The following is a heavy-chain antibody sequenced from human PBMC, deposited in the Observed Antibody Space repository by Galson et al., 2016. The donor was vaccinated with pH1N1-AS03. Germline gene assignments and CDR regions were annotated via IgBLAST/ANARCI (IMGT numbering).Heavy chain of an antibody. CDR2: IYYSGTT. CDR3: ARDGQLWPHYYPLDV. J-gene: IGHJ6*02. CDR1: GAPITSGSHY. D-gene: IGHD3-22*01. V-gene: IGHV4-61*01. Sequence: TLSLTCSVSGAPITSGSHYWTWIRQLPGKGLEWIGYIYYSGTTKFNPSLPTRVTMSVDRSKSQFSLNLMSVTAADTAVYYCARDGQLWPHYYPLDVWGQGTTVTVSS.